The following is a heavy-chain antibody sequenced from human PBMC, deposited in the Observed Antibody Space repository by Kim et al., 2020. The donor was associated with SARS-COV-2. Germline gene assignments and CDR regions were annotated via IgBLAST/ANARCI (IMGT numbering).Heavy chain of an antibody. Sequence: GTNYAQKFQGRVTMTRDTSISTAYRELSRLRSDDTAVYYCARGSLTAAVYWGQGTLVTVSS. CDR2: GT. CDR3: ARGSLTAAVY. D-gene: IGHD2-2*01. V-gene: IGHV1-2*02. J-gene: IGHJ4*02.